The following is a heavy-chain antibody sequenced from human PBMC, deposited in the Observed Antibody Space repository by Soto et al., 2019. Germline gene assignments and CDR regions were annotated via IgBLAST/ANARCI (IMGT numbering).Heavy chain of an antibody. CDR2: ISGSGVST. Sequence: EVQLLESGGGLVQPGGSLRLSCAASGFTFSSYAMSWVRQAPGKGLEWVSAISGSGVSTYYADSVKGRFTISRDYSKNTVYLKMSILRDVDTPVYYCATVDRHYYDRSGSCDDFDIWGQGTMVTVSS. CDR1: GFTFSSYA. CDR3: ATVDRHYYDRSGSCDDFDI. V-gene: IGHV3-23*01. J-gene: IGHJ3*02. D-gene: IGHD3-22*01.